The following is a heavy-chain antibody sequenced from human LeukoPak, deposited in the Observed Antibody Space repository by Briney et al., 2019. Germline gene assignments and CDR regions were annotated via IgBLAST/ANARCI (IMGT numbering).Heavy chain of an antibody. D-gene: IGHD5-12*01. CDR1: GGSISSGGYY. Sequence: SETLSLTCTVSGGSISSGGYYWTWIRQPPGKGLEWMGYIFYTGSTYSNPSLRSRVSISLDTSKSQFSLKLSSVTAADTAVYYCARGKGYDDSFYDYWGQGTLVTVSS. J-gene: IGHJ4*02. V-gene: IGHV4-30-4*01. CDR3: ARGKGYDDSFYDY. CDR2: IFYTGST.